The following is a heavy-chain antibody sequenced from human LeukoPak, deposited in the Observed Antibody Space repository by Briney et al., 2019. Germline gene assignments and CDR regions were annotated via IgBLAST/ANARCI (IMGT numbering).Heavy chain of an antibody. Sequence: ASVKVSCKASGYSFTNYGISWVRQAPGQGLEWMGWISTDNGYTNYGQNLQGRLTMTTDTSTSTAYMELRSLKSDDTAVYYCARDYFNFLVVPNWFDPWGQGTLVTVSS. V-gene: IGHV1-18*01. J-gene: IGHJ5*02. CDR3: ARDYFNFLVVPNWFDP. CDR1: GYSFTNYG. D-gene: IGHD3-10*01. CDR2: ISTDNGYT.